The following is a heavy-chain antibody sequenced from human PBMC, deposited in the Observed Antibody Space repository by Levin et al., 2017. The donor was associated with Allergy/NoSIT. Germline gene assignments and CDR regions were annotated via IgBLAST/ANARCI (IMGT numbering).Heavy chain of an antibody. D-gene: IGHD6-19*01. CDR2: IIPIFGTA. V-gene: IGHV1-69*13. CDR3: ARDGSPLLGAVASTMYFDY. CDR1: GGTFSSYA. Sequence: EASVKVSCKASGGTFSSYAISWVRQAPGQGLEWMGGIIPIFGTANYAQKFQGRVTITADESTSTAYMELSSLRSEDTAVYYCARDGSPLLGAVASTMYFDYWGQGTLVTVSS. J-gene: IGHJ4*02.